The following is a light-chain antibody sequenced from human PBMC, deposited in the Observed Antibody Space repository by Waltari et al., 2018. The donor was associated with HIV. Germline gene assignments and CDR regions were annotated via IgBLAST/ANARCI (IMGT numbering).Light chain of an antibody. J-gene: IGLJ2*01. Sequence: QSVLIQPPSASGTPEQRVTIPCSGSSSNIGSNYVHWYQQLPGTAPKLLIYMSGQRPSGVPDRFSESKSGTSASLAIIGLRSEDEAEYYCAAWDDSLSATVFGGGTKLTVL. CDR1: SSNIGSNY. CDR3: AAWDDSLSATV. V-gene: IGLV1-47*01. CDR2: MSG.